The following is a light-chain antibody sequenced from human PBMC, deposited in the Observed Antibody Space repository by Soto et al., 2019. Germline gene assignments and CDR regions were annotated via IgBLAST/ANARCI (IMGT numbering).Light chain of an antibody. CDR1: QLINGY. J-gene: IGKJ1*01. CDR3: QQTYSPLRT. CDR2: TAS. V-gene: IGKV1-39*01. Sequence: DIQLTQSPSSLSASLGDRVTISCRASQLINGYLNWYQQKPGKAPRLLIYTASNLQSGVPSGFSGTRSGTDFTLIISDLQAEDFATYYCQQTYSPLRTFGQGTRVEIK.